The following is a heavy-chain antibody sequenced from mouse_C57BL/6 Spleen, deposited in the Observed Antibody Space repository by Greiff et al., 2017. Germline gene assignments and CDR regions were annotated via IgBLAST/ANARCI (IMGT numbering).Heavy chain of an antibody. J-gene: IGHJ2*01. V-gene: IGHV14-4*01. CDR1: GFNIKDDY. D-gene: IGHD1-1*01. CDR2: IDPENGDT. Sequence: VQLQQSGAELVRPGASVKLSCTASGFNIKDDYMHWVKQRPEQGLEWIGWIDPENGDTEYASKFQGKATITADTSSNTAYLQLSSLTSEDTAVYYCTTYYYGSSPSDYWGQGTTRTVSS. CDR3: TTYYYGSSPSDY.